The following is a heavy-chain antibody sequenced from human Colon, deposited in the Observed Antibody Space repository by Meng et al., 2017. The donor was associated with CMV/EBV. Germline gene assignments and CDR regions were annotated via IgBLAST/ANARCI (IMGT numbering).Heavy chain of an antibody. Sequence: KASGYTFGIFGITWVRQAPGQGLEWVGWISAENGNTNYAQKFQGRVTLTTDTSTKTAYMDLRGLRSDDSAVYYCARAGAAVTTHFDFWGRGTLVTVSS. CDR1: GYTFGIFG. D-gene: IGHD4-17*01. V-gene: IGHV1-18*01. J-gene: IGHJ4*02. CDR3: ARAGAAVTTHFDF. CDR2: ISAENGNT.